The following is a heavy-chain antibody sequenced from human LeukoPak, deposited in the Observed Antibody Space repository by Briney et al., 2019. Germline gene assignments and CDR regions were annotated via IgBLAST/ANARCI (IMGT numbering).Heavy chain of an antibody. CDR2: ISGSGGST. J-gene: IGHJ4*02. Sequence: GESLRLSCAASGFTFSTYAMSWVRQAPGKGLEWVSISGSGGSTYYADSVKGRFTISRDNSKNTLFLQMNSLRAKDTAVYYCAKVRSDYGGKGAFDYWGQGTLVTVSS. V-gene: IGHV3-23*01. CDR3: AKVRSDYGGKGAFDY. D-gene: IGHD4-23*01. CDR1: GFTFSTYA.